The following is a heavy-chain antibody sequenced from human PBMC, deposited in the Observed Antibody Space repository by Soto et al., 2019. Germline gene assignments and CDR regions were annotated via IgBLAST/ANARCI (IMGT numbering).Heavy chain of an antibody. CDR2: ISAYTGNT. CDR1: GYICNSFG. Sequence: QVQLVQSGGEVKKPGASVKVSCKASGYICNSFGISWVRQAPVQGLEWMGWISAYTGNTKYAQNFQGRVTLTTDTSTSTAYMELRSLRSDDTAVYYCARRWTTGEIDYWGQGTLVTVSS. D-gene: IGHD4-17*01. J-gene: IGHJ4*02. CDR3: ARRWTTGEIDY. V-gene: IGHV1-18*01.